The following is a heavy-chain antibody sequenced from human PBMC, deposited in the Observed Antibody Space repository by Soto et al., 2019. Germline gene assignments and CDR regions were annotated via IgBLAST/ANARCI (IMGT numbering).Heavy chain of an antibody. D-gene: IGHD2-2*03. CDR3: ARDLGSCRSTSCRPFDY. CDR2: IYHSGST. CDR1: GGSISTITW. J-gene: IGHJ4*02. Sequence: QVQLRESGPGLVKTSGTLSLTCAVSGGSISTITWWSWVRQPPGKGLQWIGEIYHSGSTNHNPSRKSRVTISVDKSKNQFSLELSSVTAADTAVYYCARDLGSCRSTSCRPFDYWGQGTLVTVSS. V-gene: IGHV4-4*02.